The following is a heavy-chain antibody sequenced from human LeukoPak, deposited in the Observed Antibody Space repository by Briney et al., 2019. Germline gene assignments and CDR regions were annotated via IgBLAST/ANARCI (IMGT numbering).Heavy chain of an antibody. V-gene: IGHV3-64*01. J-gene: IGHJ4*02. CDR3: ARERAFYYFDC. CDR2: VVGNGGTT. Sequence: PGGSLRLSCAASGFTFTTYTIHWVRQAPGKGLEYVSAVVGNGGTTYYANSVKGRFIISRDNSKNTVYLQMGSLRAEDTAVYYCARERAFYYFDCWGQGTLVTVYS. CDR1: GFTFTTYT.